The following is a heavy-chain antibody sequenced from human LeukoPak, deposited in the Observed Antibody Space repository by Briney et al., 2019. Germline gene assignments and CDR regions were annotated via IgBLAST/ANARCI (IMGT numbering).Heavy chain of an antibody. CDR1: GFTFGDYA. Sequence: QSGGSLRLSCTASGFTFGDYAMSWVRQTPGKGLEWVGFIRSKAYGGTTEYAASVKGRFTISRDDYKSIAYLQMNSLKTEDTAVYYCTRGYYDYVWGSYRQAFDIWGQGTMVTVSS. V-gene: IGHV3-49*04. CDR3: TRGYYDYVWGSYRQAFDI. CDR2: IRSKAYGGTT. J-gene: IGHJ3*02. D-gene: IGHD3-16*02.